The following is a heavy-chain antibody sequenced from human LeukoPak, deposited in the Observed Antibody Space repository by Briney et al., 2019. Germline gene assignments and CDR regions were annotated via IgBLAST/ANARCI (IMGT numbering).Heavy chain of an antibody. J-gene: IGHJ4*02. D-gene: IGHD4-17*01. CDR1: GGSISSSIYY. Sequence: SETLSLTCTVSGGSISSSIYYWGWIRQPPGKGLEWIGSIYYSGSTYYNPSLKSRVTISVDTSKNQFSLKLSSVTAADTAVYYCAIYDYGDYGLYDYWGQGTLFTVSS. CDR3: AIYDYGDYGLYDY. V-gene: IGHV4-39*01. CDR2: IYYSGST.